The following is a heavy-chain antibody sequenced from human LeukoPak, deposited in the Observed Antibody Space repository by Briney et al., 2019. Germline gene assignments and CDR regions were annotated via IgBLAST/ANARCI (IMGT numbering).Heavy chain of an antibody. J-gene: IGHJ6*03. CDR3: ARALSWTTESYYYMDV. D-gene: IGHD3/OR15-3a*01. Sequence: ASVKVSCKASGYTFTSYGISWVRQAPGQGLEWMRWISAYNGNTNYAQKFQGRVTMTTDTSTSTAYMELRSLRSDDTAVYYCARALSWTTESYYYMDVWGKGTTVTVSS. CDR2: ISAYNGNT. CDR1: GYTFTSYG. V-gene: IGHV1-18*01.